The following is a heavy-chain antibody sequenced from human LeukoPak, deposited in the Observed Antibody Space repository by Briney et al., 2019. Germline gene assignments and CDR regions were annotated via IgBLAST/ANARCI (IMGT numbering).Heavy chain of an antibody. Sequence: SVKVSCKASGGTFSSYAISWVRQAPGQGLEWMGGIIPIFGTANYAQKFQGRVTITADESTSTAYMELSSLKSEDTAVYYCARDPWSSSWYGTNGWFDPWGQGTLVTVSS. V-gene: IGHV1-69*13. D-gene: IGHD6-13*01. CDR3: ARDPWSSSWYGTNGWFDP. J-gene: IGHJ5*02. CDR2: IIPIFGTA. CDR1: GGTFSSYA.